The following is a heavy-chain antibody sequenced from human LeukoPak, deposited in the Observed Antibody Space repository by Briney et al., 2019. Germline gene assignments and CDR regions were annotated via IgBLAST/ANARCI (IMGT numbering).Heavy chain of an antibody. Sequence: PGGSLRLSCAASGSTFTNDFMTWVRQAPGKGLEWVANMKVDGSDIHYVDSVKGRFTISSDNARNSLYLQMNTLRAEDTAVYYCASSGYSYGLALDYWGQGTQVTVSS. D-gene: IGHD5-18*01. J-gene: IGHJ4*02. V-gene: IGHV3-7*01. CDR1: GSTFTNDF. CDR3: ASSGYSYGLALDY. CDR2: MKVDGSDI.